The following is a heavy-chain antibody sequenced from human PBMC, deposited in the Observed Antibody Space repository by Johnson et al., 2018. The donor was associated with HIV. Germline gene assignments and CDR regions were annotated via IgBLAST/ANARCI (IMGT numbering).Heavy chain of an antibody. CDR1: GLIFSNFA. CDR2: ISYDGENK. Sequence: QVQLVESGGGVVQPGRSLRLSCAGSGLIFSNFAMHWVRQAPGKGLEWVAVISYDGENKYYADSVKGRFTISRDNSKNTLYLRMNSLRAEDTAVYCCARDDTWGDAFDIWGQGTMVTVSS. J-gene: IGHJ3*02. CDR3: ARDDTWGDAFDI. V-gene: IGHV3-30*04. D-gene: IGHD1-26*01.